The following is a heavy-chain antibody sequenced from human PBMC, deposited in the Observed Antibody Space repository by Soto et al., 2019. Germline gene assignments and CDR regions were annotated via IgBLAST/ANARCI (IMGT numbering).Heavy chain of an antibody. V-gene: IGHV4-59*01. CDR3: ARYYSDGGGYYSYFDP. D-gene: IGHD3-22*01. J-gene: IGHJ5*02. Sequence: QVQLQESGPGLVKPSETLSLTCTVSGGSISSYYWNWIRQPPGKGLEWIVYSSYGGSTNYNPSLKSRVTISVDTSKYQFSLKLSSVTAADAAVYYCARYYSDGGGYYSYFDPCGQGTLVTVSS. CDR2: SSYGGST. CDR1: GGSISSYY.